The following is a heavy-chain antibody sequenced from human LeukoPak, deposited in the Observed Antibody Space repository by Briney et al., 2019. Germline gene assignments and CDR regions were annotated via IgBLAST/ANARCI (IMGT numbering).Heavy chain of an antibody. CDR2: ISSNGGST. V-gene: IGHV3-23*01. CDR3: AKVRRSGSDDP. D-gene: IGHD6-25*01. Sequence: PGGSLRLSCAASGFTFSSYAMSWVRQAPGKGLEWVSAISSNGGSTYYADSVKGRFTISRDNSKNTLDLQVNSLRAEDTAVYYCAKVRRSGSDDPWGQGTLVTVSS. CDR1: GFTFSSYA. J-gene: IGHJ5*02.